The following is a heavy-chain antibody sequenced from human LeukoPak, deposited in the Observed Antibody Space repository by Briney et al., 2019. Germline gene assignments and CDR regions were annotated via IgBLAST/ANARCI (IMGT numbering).Heavy chain of an antibody. Sequence: SETLSLTCAVYGGSFSDYYWTWIRQPPGKGLEWIGEITQIESINYNPSLKSRVTISVDRSKNQFSLKLSSVTAADTAVYYCAREGGDGKVFYGWFDPWGQGTLVTVSS. V-gene: IGHV4-34*01. D-gene: IGHD4-17*01. CDR3: AREGGDGKVFYGWFDP. J-gene: IGHJ5*02. CDR2: ITQIESI. CDR1: GGSFSDYY.